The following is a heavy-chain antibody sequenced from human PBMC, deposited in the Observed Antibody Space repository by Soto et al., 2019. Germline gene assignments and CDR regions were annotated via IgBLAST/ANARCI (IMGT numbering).Heavy chain of an antibody. V-gene: IGHV1-18*04. CDR1: GYTFTSYG. J-gene: IGHJ6*02. CDR2: ISAYNGNT. Sequence: ASVKVSCKASGYTFTSYGISWVRQAPGQGLEWMGWISAYNGNTNYAQKLQGRVTMTTDTSTSTAYMELRSLRSDDTAVYYCARDXDDWNYGGYYYYYGMDVWGQGTTVTVSS. CDR3: ARDXDDWNYGGYYYYYGMDV. D-gene: IGHD1-7*01.